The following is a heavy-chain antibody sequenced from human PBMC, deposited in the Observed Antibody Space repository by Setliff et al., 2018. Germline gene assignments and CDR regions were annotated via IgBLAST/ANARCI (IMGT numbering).Heavy chain of an antibody. Sequence: ASVKVSCKASGYTFTSHYMHWVRQAPGLGLEWMGTINPSSGRTSYAQKFQGRVTMTRDTSTSTVYMDMSSLRSEDTAVYYCARDNNYYDRSGYYSGHDVWGQGILVTVSS. CDR2: INPSSGRT. J-gene: IGHJ4*03. CDR1: GYTFTSHY. D-gene: IGHD3-22*01. CDR3: ARDNNYYDRSGYYSGHDV. V-gene: IGHV1-46*01.